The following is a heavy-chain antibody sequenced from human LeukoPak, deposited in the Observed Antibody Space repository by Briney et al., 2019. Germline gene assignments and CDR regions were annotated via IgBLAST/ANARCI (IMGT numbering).Heavy chain of an antibody. V-gene: IGHV1-69*04. D-gene: IGHD6-25*01. CDR1: GGTFSSYA. CDR3: ARYRLSVNYFDY. CDR2: IIPIFGIA. J-gene: IGHJ4*02. Sequence: GSSVKVSCKASGGTFSSYAISWVRQAPGQGLEWRGRIIPIFGIANYAQKFQGRVTITADKSTSTAYRELSSLRSEDTAVYYCARYRLSVNYFDYWGQGTLVTVSS.